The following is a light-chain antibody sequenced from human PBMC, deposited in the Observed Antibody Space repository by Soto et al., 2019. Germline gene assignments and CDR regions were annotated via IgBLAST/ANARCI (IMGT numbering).Light chain of an antibody. CDR3: QQSYSTPWT. Sequence: DIQMTQSPSSLSASVGDRVTITCRARQTISSSLNWYQQKPGKAPNLLIYATSSLQSGVPSRFSGSGSGTDFTLTISSLQPEDFATYYCQQSYSTPWTFGQGTTVEIK. J-gene: IGKJ1*01. CDR1: QTISSS. CDR2: ATS. V-gene: IGKV1-39*01.